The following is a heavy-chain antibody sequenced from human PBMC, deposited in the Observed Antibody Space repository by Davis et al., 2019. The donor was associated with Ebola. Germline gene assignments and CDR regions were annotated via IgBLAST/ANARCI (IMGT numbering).Heavy chain of an antibody. V-gene: IGHV4-59*08. D-gene: IGHD4-11*01. CDR2: IYYGGTT. Sequence: SETLSLTCTVSGGSISTYHWNWIRQTPGKGLEWIGYIYYGGTTHYNPSLTSRVIISVGPSRNQVSLNLSSVTAADTAVYYCARGRTVPNFYYGMDVWGQGTTVTVSS. CDR3: ARGRTVPNFYYGMDV. J-gene: IGHJ6*02. CDR1: GGSISTYH.